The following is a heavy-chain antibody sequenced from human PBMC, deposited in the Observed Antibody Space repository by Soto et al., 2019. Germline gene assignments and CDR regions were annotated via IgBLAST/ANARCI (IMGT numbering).Heavy chain of an antibody. CDR3: ATDEGYNWNDGGSFDP. CDR2: ISGYNGNT. Sequence: QVQLVQSGAEVKKPGASVKVSCKSSGYTFTSYGISWVRQAPGQGLEWMGWISGYNGNTNYAQKLQGRVTMTTDKSTSTASMELRSLKSDDTAVDYCATDEGYNWNDGGSFDPWGQGTLVTVSS. CDR1: GYTFTSYG. D-gene: IGHD1-1*01. V-gene: IGHV1-18*01. J-gene: IGHJ5*02.